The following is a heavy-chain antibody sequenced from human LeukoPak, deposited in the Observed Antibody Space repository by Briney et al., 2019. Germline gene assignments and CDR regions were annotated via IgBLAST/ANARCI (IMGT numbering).Heavy chain of an antibody. CDR2: IYYSGST. D-gene: IGHD3-22*01. CDR1: GGSISSYY. V-gene: IGHV4-59*01. Sequence: PSETLFLTCTVSGGSISSYYWSWIRQPPGKGLEWIGYIYYSGSTNYNPSLKSRVTISVDTSKNQFSLKLTSVTAADTAVYYCARGLTYYFDSSGYYVTDAFDIWGQGTMVTVSS. CDR3: ARGLTYYFDSSGYYVTDAFDI. J-gene: IGHJ3*02.